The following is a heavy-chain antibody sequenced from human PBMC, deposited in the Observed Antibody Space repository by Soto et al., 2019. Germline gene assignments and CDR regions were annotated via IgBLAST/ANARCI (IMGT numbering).Heavy chain of an antibody. V-gene: IGHV3-33*01. D-gene: IGHD6-19*01. Sequence: QVQLVESGGGVVQPGRSLRLSCAASGFTFSSYGMHWVRQAPGKGLEWVAVIWYDGSNKYYADSVKGRFTSSRDNSKNTLYLQMNSLRAEDTAVYYCAREYSSGWYVLGWFDPWGQGTLVTVSS. CDR3: AREYSSGWYVLGWFDP. CDR2: IWYDGSNK. CDR1: GFTFSSYG. J-gene: IGHJ5*02.